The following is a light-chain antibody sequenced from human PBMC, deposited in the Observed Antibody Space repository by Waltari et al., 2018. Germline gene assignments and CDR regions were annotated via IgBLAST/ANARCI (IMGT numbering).Light chain of an antibody. V-gene: IGLV6-57*02. Sequence: NFMLTQPHSVSESPGKTVTISCTGSSGSIASNYVQWYQQRPGSAPTTVIYEDNQRPSWVPARFSGSIDSSSNSASLTISGLKTEDKADYYCQSYDSSNWVFGGGTKLTVL. CDR2: EDN. CDR1: SGSIASNY. CDR3: QSYDSSNWV. J-gene: IGLJ3*02.